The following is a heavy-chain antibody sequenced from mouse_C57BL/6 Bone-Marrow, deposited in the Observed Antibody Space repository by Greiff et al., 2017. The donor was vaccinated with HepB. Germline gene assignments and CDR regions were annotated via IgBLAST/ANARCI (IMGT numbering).Heavy chain of an antibody. Sequence: EVKLMASGGGLVQPGGSLKLSCAASGITFSDYGMAWVRQAPRKGPEWVAFISNLAYSIYYADTVTGRFTISRENAKNTLYLEMSSLRSEDTAMYYCSRDYYGSMDYCGRGTSVTVS. V-gene: IGHV5-15*01. CDR3: SRDYYGSMDY. J-gene: IGHJ4*01. CDR2: ISNLAYSI. D-gene: IGHD2-2*01. CDR1: GITFSDYG.